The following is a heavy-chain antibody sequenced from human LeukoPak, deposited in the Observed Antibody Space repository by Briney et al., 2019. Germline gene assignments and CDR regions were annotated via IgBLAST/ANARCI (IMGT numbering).Heavy chain of an antibody. CDR3: ARDRSRITMTVAVTRGYYFDY. Sequence: SGGSLRLSCAASGFTFSSYGMHWVRQAPGKGLEWVSGISGRGGNTNYADSVKGRFTISRDNSKNTLYLQMNSLRAEDTAIYYCARDRSRITMTVAVTRGYYFDYWGQGTLVTVSS. J-gene: IGHJ4*02. CDR1: GFTFSSYG. CDR2: ISGRGGNT. V-gene: IGHV3-23*01. D-gene: IGHD3-22*01.